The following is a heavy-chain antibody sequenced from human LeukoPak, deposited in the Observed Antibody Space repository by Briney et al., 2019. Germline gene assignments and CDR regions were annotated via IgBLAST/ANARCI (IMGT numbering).Heavy chain of an antibody. D-gene: IGHD3-3*01. CDR1: GGSISSGSYY. V-gene: IGHV4-61*02. Sequence: SETLSLTCTVSGGSISSGSYYWSWIRQPAGKGLEWIGRIYTSGSTNYNPSLKSRVTISVDTSKNQFSLKLSSVTAADTAVYYCARSEDYDFWSGYEGISCFDPWGQGTLVTVSS. J-gene: IGHJ5*02. CDR2: IYTSGST. CDR3: ARSEDYDFWSGYEGISCFDP.